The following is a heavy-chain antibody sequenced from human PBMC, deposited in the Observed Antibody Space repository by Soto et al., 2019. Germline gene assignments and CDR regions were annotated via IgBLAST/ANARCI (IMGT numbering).Heavy chain of an antibody. CDR1: GFTFSSYA. J-gene: IGHJ3*02. CDR2: ISYDGSNK. D-gene: IGHD3-10*01. V-gene: IGHV3-30-3*01. Sequence: EGSLSLSCAASGFTFSSYAMHWVRQAPGKGLEWVAVISYDGSNKYYADSVKGRFTISRDNSKNTLYLQMNSLRAEDTAVYYCARDAGPGGRDAFDIWGQGTMVTVSS. CDR3: ARDAGPGGRDAFDI.